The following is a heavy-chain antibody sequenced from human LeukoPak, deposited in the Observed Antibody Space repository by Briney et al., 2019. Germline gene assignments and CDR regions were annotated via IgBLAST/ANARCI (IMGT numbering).Heavy chain of an antibody. CDR3: AKVPSSSRYDASDI. CDR2: IRYDGSDT. V-gene: IGHV3-30*02. CDR1: EFTFSTYG. Sequence: GGSLRLSCAASEFTFSTYGMHWVRQAPGKGLEWVAFIRYDGSDTYYADSVKGRYTISRDNSKNTLYLQMNSLRAEDTGVYYCAKVPSSSRYDASDIWGQGTMVTVSS. J-gene: IGHJ3*02. D-gene: IGHD6-13*01.